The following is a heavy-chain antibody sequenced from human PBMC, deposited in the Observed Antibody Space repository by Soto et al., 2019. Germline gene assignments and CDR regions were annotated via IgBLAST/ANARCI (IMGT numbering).Heavy chain of an antibody. CDR2: INSDGSST. CDR1: GFTFSSYW. Sequence: PGGSLRLSCAASGFTFSSYWMHWVRQAPGKGLVWVSRINSDGSSTSYADSVKGRFTISRDNAKNTLYLQMNSLRAEDTAVYYCARFGGGYAGFYFDYWGQGTLVTVSS. V-gene: IGHV3-74*01. D-gene: IGHD5-12*01. CDR3: ARFGGGYAGFYFDY. J-gene: IGHJ4*02.